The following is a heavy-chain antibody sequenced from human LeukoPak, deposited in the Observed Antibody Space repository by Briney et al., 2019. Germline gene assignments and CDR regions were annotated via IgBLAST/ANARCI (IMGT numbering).Heavy chain of an antibody. J-gene: IGHJ6*02. CDR3: ARGKTAYNYYYGMDV. CDR1: GGSISSYY. CDR2: IYYSGST. Sequence: SETLSLTCTVSGGSISSYYWSWIRQHPGKGLEWIGYIYYSGSTNYNPSLKSRVTISVDTSKNQFSLKLSSVTAADTAVYYCARGKTAYNYYYGMDVWGQGTTVTVSS. V-gene: IGHV4-59*08. D-gene: IGHD3-16*01.